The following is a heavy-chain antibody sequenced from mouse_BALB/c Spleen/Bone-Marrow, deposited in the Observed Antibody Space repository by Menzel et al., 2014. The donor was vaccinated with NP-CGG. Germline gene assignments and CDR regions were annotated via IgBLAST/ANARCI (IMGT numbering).Heavy chain of an antibody. D-gene: IGHD2-3*01. CDR1: GFTFSSYT. CDR2: ITSGGGYA. V-gene: IGHV5-6-4*01. Sequence: EVHLVESGGGLVKPGGSLKLSCAASGFTFSSYTMSWVRQTPEKRLEWVATITSGGGYAYYPDSVKGRFTISRDNAKNTLYLQMSSLKSEDTAMYYCARDLYDGYSYYAMDYWGQGTSVTVSS. CDR3: ARDLYDGYSYYAMDY. J-gene: IGHJ4*01.